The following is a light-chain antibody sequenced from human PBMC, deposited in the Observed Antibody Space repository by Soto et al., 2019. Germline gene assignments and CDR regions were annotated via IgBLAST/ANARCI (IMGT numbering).Light chain of an antibody. V-gene: IGLV2-14*01. CDR1: SSDVGGYNY. CDR2: DVS. J-gene: IGLJ1*01. CDR3: SSYTSSSTLVYV. Sequence: QSVLTQPASVSGSPGQSITISCTGTSSDVGGYNYVSWYQQHPGKAPKLMIYDVSNRPSGVSNRFSGSKSGNTASLTTSGLQAEDEADYYCSSYTSSSTLVYVFGTGTKVTVL.